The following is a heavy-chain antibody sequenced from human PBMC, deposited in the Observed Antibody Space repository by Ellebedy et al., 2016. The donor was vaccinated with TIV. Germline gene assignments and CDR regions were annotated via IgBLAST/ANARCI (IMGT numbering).Heavy chain of an antibody. J-gene: IGHJ4*02. V-gene: IGHV3-23*01. CDR1: GFTFTTFA. CDR3: ARNSHFDWSFYFDY. D-gene: IGHD3-9*01. Sequence: GGSLRLSCAASGFTFTTFAMSWVRQAPGKGLEWVSAVSGSGATAYYADSVKGRFTISRDNSKNVLYLQMNSLRGDDTAVYYCARNSHFDWSFYFDYWGQGALVTVSS. CDR2: VSGSGATA.